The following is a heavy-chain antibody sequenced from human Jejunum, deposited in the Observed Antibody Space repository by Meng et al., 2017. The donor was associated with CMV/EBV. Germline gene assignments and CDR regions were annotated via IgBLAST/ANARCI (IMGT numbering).Heavy chain of an antibody. V-gene: IGHV4-34*01. J-gene: IGHJ4*02. CDR2: INHSGSA. CDR3: ARKYCGSSNCYPFDY. Sequence: GGSFSGYYWSWIRQSPGQGLEWIGQINHSGSASYNPSLRRRVTISEDTSKNRFSLRLTSVTAADTAIYYCARKYCGSSNCYPFDYWGQGERVTVSS. CDR1: GGSFSGYY. D-gene: IGHD2-2*01.